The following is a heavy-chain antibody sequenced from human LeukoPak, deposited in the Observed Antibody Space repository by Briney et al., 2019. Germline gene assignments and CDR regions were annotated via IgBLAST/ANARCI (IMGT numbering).Heavy chain of an antibody. CDR3: ASLAMGSPF. Sequence: PGGSLRLSCAASGFTFSSYAMSWVRQAPGKGLEWVSYISSSGTATYYADSVKGRFTISRDNAKNSLYLQMNSLRVEDTAVYYCASLAMGSPFWGQGTLVTVSS. D-gene: IGHD5-18*01. V-gene: IGHV3-48*04. CDR1: GFTFSSYA. J-gene: IGHJ4*02. CDR2: ISSSGTAT.